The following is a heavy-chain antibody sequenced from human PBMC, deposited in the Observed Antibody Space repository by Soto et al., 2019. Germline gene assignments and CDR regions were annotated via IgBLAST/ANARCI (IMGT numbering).Heavy chain of an antibody. J-gene: IGHJ4*02. CDR3: ARGRYGDY. CDR2: ISAHNGNT. D-gene: IGHD1-1*01. Sequence: QVHLVQSGAEVKKPGASVKVSCKCSGYTFTSYGITWVRQAPGQGLAWMGWISAHNGNTDYAQKVQGRVTVTRDTSTSTAYMELRSLRSADTAVYYCARGRYGDYWGQGALVTVSS. V-gene: IGHV1-18*01. CDR1: GYTFTSYG.